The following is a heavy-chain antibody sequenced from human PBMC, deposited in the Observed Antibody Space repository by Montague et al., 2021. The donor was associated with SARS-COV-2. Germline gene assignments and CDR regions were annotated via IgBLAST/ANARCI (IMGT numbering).Heavy chain of an antibody. D-gene: IGHD5-12*01. V-gene: IGHV4-61*02. CDR3: ARAHSGSWAHLDN. J-gene: IGHJ4*02. CDR2: IYTGGTT. CDR1: GGSISSGSYY. Sequence: TLSLTGTVSGGSISSGSYYWSWIRQPAGKGLEWIGRIYTGGTTXYXXXXKSRVTISVDTSKNQFSLKLTSVTAADTAVYYCARAHSGSWAHLDNWGQGSLVTVSS.